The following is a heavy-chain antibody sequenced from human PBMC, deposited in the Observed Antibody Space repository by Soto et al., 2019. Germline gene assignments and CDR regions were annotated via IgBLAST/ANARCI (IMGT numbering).Heavy chain of an antibody. Sequence: ASVKVSCKASGGTFSSYAISWVRRAPGQGLEWMGGIIPIFGTANYAQKFQGRVTITADESTSTAYMELSSLRSEDTAVYYCARDRPYSSSSSRPFDYWGQGTLVTVSS. CDR3: ARDRPYSSSSSRPFDY. J-gene: IGHJ4*02. D-gene: IGHD6-6*01. CDR1: GGTFSSYA. V-gene: IGHV1-69*13. CDR2: IIPIFGTA.